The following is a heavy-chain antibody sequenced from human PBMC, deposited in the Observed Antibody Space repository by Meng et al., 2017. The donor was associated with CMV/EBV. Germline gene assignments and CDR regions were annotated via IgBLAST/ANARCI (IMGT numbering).Heavy chain of an antibody. CDR3: ARGGLRGFDY. Sequence: QNTLQELCPKHVKPTQTLTLTCTFAGFSLSTSGGGVGWIRQPPGKAQEWLALIYWDDDKLYSPSLKSRLTITKDTSKNQVVLTMTNMDPVDTATYYCARGGLRGFDYWGQGTLVTVSS. V-gene: IGHV2-5*02. J-gene: IGHJ4*02. D-gene: IGHD4-17*01. CDR1: GFSLSTSGGG. CDR2: IYWDDDK.